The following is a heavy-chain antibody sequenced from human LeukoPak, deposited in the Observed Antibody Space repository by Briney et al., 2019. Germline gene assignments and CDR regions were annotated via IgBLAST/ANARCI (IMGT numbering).Heavy chain of an antibody. CDR2: ISGSGGST. CDR3: AKHGSGSYYTHFDY. J-gene: IGHJ4*02. V-gene: IGHV3-23*01. Sequence: GGSLRLSCAASGFTFSSYAMSWVRHAPGKGLEWVSAISGSGGSTYYADSVKGRFTISRDNSKNTLYLQMNSLRAEDTAVYYCAKHGSGSYYTHFDYWGQGTLVTVSS. D-gene: IGHD3-10*01. CDR1: GFTFSSYA.